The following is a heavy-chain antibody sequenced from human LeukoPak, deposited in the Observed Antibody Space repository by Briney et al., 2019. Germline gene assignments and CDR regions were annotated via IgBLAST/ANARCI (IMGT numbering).Heavy chain of an antibody. CDR1: GGSISSYY. D-gene: IGHD4-17*01. V-gene: IGHV4-59*08. Sequence: PSETLSLTCTVSGGSISSYYWSWIRQPPGKGLEWIGYIYYSGSTNYNPSLKSRVTISVDTSKNQFSLKLSSVTAADTAVYYCASTTVTAYYYYYGMDVWGQGTTVTVSS. J-gene: IGHJ6*02. CDR2: IYYSGST. CDR3: ASTTVTAYYYYYGMDV.